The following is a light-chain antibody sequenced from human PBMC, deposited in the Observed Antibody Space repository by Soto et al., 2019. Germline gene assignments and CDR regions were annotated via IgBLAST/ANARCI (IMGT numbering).Light chain of an antibody. V-gene: IGKV1-5*03. Sequence: DIQMTQSPSTLSASVGDRVTITCRASQNIDRWLAWYQQKPGKAPKLLIYKASTLQSGVPSRFCGGGSVTEFTLTISSLQPDDFATYYCQQYNSYSGGTFGPGTKVNIK. CDR2: KAS. J-gene: IGKJ3*01. CDR3: QQYNSYSGGT. CDR1: QNIDRW.